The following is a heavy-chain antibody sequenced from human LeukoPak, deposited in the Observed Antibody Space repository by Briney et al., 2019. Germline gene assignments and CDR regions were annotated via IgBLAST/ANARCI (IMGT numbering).Heavy chain of an antibody. D-gene: IGHD2-21*01. Sequence: GRSLGLSCAASGFTFRNYAMHWVRQAPGKGLEWVATLTYDGSDKDYADSVKGRFTISRDNSKNTLNLQMNRLRAEDTALYYCARDRARVVGSSWYYDYWGQGTLVTVSS. CDR2: LTYDGSDK. J-gene: IGHJ4*02. CDR1: GFTFRNYA. V-gene: IGHV3-30-3*01. CDR3: ARDRARVVGSSWYYDY.